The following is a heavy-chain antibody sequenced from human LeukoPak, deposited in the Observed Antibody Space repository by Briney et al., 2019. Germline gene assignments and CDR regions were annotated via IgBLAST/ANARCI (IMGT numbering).Heavy chain of an antibody. D-gene: IGHD1-26*01. CDR2: INHSGST. CDR1: GGSFSGYY. Sequence: SETLSLTCAVYGGSFSGYYWSWIRQPPGKGLEWIGEINHSGSTNYNPSLKSRVTISVDTSKNQFSLKLSSVTAADTAVYYCARMGGSGPYWGQGTLVTVSS. V-gene: IGHV4-34*01. CDR3: ARMGGSGPY. J-gene: IGHJ4*02.